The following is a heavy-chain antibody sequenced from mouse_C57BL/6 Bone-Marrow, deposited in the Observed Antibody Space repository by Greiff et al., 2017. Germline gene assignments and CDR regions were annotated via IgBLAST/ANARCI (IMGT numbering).Heavy chain of an antibody. CDR3: ARRSGLVYCDV. Sequence: QVQLQQPGAELVRPGTSVKLSCKASGYTFTSYWMHWVKQRPGQGLEWIGVIDPSDSYTNYNQKFKGKATLTVDTSSSTAYMQLSSLTSEDSAVYYCARRSGLVYCDVWGTGTTVTVSS. CDR2: IDPSDSYT. CDR1: GYTFTSYW. D-gene: IGHD3-3*01. J-gene: IGHJ1*03. V-gene: IGHV1-59*01.